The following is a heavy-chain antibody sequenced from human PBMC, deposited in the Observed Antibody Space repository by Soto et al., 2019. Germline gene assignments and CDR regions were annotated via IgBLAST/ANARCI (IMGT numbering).Heavy chain of an antibody. J-gene: IGHJ3*01. Sequence: XGSLILSWASSGITLSSYFMHLVLQAPGKGLEWVARISYAGNDNYYADSVKGRFTISRDNSKKTLYLQMTSLRADDTAVYYCARDRQQWLEPAGGALHFWGQGTMVTVS. V-gene: IGHV3-30-3*01. CDR3: ARDRQQWLEPAGGALHF. CDR2: ISYAGNDN. CDR1: GITLSSYF. D-gene: IGHD6-19*01.